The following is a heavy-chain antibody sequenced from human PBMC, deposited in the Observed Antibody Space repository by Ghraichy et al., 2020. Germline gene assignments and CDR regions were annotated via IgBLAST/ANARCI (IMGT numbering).Heavy chain of an antibody. CDR2: IRSKANSYAT. V-gene: IGHV3-73*01. CDR1: GFTFSGSA. J-gene: IGHJ4*02. D-gene: IGHD2-2*01. Sequence: LTLTCAASGFTFSGSAMHWVRQASGKGLEWVGRIRSKANSYATAYAGSVKGRFTISRDDSKNTAYLQMNSLKTEDTAVYYCTRHGCSSWGQGTLVTVSS. CDR3: TRHGCSS.